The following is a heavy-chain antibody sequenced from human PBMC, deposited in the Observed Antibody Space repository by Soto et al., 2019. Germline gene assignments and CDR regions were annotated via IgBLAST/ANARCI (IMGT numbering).Heavy chain of an antibody. D-gene: IGHD2-2*02. Sequence: EVQLVESGGGLVQPGGSLRLSCAASGFTFSSYWMSWVRQAPGKGLEWVANIKQDGSEKYYVDSVKGRFTISRDNAKNSLYLQMNSLRAEDTAVYYCARDSRRCSSTSCYTDYYYYGMDVWGQGTTVTVSS. J-gene: IGHJ6*02. CDR2: IKQDGSEK. V-gene: IGHV3-7*01. CDR3: ARDSRRCSSTSCYTDYYYYGMDV. CDR1: GFTFSSYW.